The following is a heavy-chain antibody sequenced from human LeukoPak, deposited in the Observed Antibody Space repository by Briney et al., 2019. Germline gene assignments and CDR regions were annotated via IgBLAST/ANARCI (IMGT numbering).Heavy chain of an antibody. Sequence: SESLSLTCAVYGGSFSGYYWSWIRQPPGKGLEWIGEINNSGSTNYNPSLKSRVTISVDTSKNQFSLKLSSVTATDTAVYYCARGRKYSSSPGCPWYYYYYMDVWGKGPTVTVSS. CDR1: GGSFSGYY. CDR2: INNSGST. CDR3: ARGRKYSSSPGCPWYYYYYMDV. V-gene: IGHV4-34*01. D-gene: IGHD6-6*01. J-gene: IGHJ6*03.